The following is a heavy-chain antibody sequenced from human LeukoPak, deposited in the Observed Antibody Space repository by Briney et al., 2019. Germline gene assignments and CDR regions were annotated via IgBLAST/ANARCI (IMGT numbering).Heavy chain of an antibody. D-gene: IGHD6-13*01. J-gene: IGHJ4*02. V-gene: IGHV4-59*01. CDR3: ASEAGYSSSWYSH. CDR2: IYYSGST. CDR1: GGSISSYY. Sequence: SETLSLTCTVSGGSISSYYWSWIRQPPEKGLEWIGYIYYSGSTNYNPSLKSRVTISVDTSKNQFSLKLSSVTAADTAVYYCASEAGYSSSWYSHWGQGTLVTVSS.